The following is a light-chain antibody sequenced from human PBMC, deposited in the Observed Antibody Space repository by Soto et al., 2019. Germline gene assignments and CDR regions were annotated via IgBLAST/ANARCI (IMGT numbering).Light chain of an antibody. CDR1: QSISKW. J-gene: IGKJ2*03. CDR2: STS. V-gene: IGKV1-5*01. CDR3: QRYNSVSS. Sequence: IQMIQSPSTLSASLGETVTITCRAGQSISKWLAWYRQKPGQAPVLLIHSTSTLQFGVPSRFSGSGSGTDFTLTISDLQPDDSATYYCQRYNSVSSFGQGTRLVIE.